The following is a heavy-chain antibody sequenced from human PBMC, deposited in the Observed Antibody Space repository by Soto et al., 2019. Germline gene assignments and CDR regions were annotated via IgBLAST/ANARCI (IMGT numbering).Heavy chain of an antibody. CDR1: GGTFSSYA. CDR3: AIVRYYDSSGRTRRYYFDY. J-gene: IGHJ4*02. CDR2: IIPIFGTA. V-gene: IGHV1-69*06. D-gene: IGHD3-22*01. Sequence: QVQLVQSGAEVKKPGSSVKVSCKASGGTFSSYAISWVRQAPGQGLEWMGGIIPIFGTANYAQKFQGRVTMTADKSRSTAYMELRSLRSEDTAVYYCAIVRYYDSSGRTRRYYFDYWGQGTLVTVSS.